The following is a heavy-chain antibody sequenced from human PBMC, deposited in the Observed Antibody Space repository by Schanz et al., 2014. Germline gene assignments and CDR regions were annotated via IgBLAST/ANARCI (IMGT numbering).Heavy chain of an antibody. V-gene: IGHV1-46*01. D-gene: IGHD4-17*01. CDR2: INPSGGST. Sequence: QVQLVQSGAEVKKPGASVKVSCKASGYTFVSYSMHWVRQAPGQGLEWMGIINPSGGSTTYAQKFQGRVTITADKSTTTAYMELNSLNSDDTAVYYCATLDYADSVSWGQGTLVTVSS. J-gene: IGHJ5*02. CDR3: ATLDYADSVS. CDR1: GYTFVSYS.